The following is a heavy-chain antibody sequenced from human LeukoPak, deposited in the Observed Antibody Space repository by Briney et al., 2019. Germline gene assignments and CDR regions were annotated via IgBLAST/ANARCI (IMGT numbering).Heavy chain of an antibody. CDR3: ARGPRAAADDY. J-gene: IGHJ4*02. D-gene: IGHD6-13*01. CDR2: INAGSGNT. Sequence: ASVKVSCKASGYTFINYAINWGRQAPGQSLEWLGWINAGSGNTKYSEKFQGSVTITRDTSASTAYLELSSLRSEDTAVYYCARGPRAAADDYWGQGTLVTVSS. V-gene: IGHV1-3*01. CDR1: GYTFINYA.